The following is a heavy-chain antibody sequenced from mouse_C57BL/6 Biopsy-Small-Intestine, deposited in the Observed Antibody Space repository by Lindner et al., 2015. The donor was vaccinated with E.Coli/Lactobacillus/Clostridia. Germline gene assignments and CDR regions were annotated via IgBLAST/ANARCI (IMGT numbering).Heavy chain of an antibody. D-gene: IGHD2-12*01. Sequence: SVKVSCKASGDTLSTNDIHWVRQAPGQGLEWMGGIIPIIGTTNYAKKFQGRLTITADESTTTAYMELSSLTSEDTAVYYCARDKRGYSGSMGYWGPGTQVIVSS. CDR3: ARDKRGYSGSMGY. CDR2: IIPIIGTT. J-gene: IGHJ4*01. V-gene: IGHV1-53*01. CDR1: GDTLSTND.